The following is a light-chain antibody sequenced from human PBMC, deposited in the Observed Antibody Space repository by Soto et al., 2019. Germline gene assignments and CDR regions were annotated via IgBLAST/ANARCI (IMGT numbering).Light chain of an antibody. J-gene: IGKJ2*01. V-gene: IGKV2-30*01. Sequence: DIVMTQSPLSLPVTLGQPASISCRSSRSLVYKDGNTYLNWFHQRPGQSPRRLIYRVSDRDSGVPDRFSCTGSGTDFTLQISRVEAEDLGVYYCMQGTNWPYTFGQGTELEIK. CDR2: RVS. CDR3: MQGTNWPYT. CDR1: RSLVYKDGNTY.